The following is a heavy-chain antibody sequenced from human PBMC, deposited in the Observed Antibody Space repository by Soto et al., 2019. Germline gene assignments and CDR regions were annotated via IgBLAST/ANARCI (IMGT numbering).Heavy chain of an antibody. CDR3: AREQEYSYGYYYYGMDV. CDR2: IDPSDSYT. Sequence: GESLKISCKGSGYSFTSYWISWVRQMPGKGLEWMGRIDPSDSYTNYSPSFQGHVTISADKSISTAYLQWSSLKASDTAMYYCAREQEYSYGYYYYGMDVWGQGTTVTVSS. V-gene: IGHV5-10-1*01. J-gene: IGHJ6*02. CDR1: GYSFTSYW. D-gene: IGHD5-18*01.